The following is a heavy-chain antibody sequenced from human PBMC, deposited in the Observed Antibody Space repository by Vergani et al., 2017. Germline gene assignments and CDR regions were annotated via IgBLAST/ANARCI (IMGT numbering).Heavy chain of an antibody. J-gene: IGHJ4*02. CDR1: GFTFSSYA. V-gene: IGHV3-30-3*01. D-gene: IGHD5-24*01. CDR2: ISYDGSNK. Sequence: VQLVESGGGVVQPGRSLRLSCAASGFTFSSYAMHWVRQAPGKGLEWVAVISYDGSNKYYADSVKGRFTISRDNSKNTLYLQMNSLRAEDTAVYYCARGKERWLQFHTLDYWGQGTLVTVSS. CDR3: ARGKERWLQFHTLDY.